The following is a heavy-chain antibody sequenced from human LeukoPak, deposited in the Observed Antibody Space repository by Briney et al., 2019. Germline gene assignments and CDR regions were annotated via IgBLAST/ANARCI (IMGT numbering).Heavy chain of an antibody. Sequence: PGGSLRLSCAASGFTFSSYAMHWVRQAPGKGLEWVAVISYDGSNKYYADSVKGRFTISRDNSKNTLYLQMNSLRAEDTAVYYCARDRSGEQWLVFFDYWGQGTLVTVSS. CDR2: ISYDGSNK. D-gene: IGHD6-19*01. CDR3: ARDRSGEQWLVFFDY. V-gene: IGHV3-30-3*01. CDR1: GFTFSSYA. J-gene: IGHJ4*02.